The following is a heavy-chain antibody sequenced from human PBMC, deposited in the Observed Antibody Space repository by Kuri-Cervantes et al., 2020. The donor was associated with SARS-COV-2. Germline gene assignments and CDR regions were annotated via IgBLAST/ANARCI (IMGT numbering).Heavy chain of an antibody. CDR2: IYYSGST. CDR3: ARVGGQVAGTLYFQH. Sequence: GSLRLSCAVSGYSISSSYYWGWIRQPPGKGLEWIGSIYYSGSTYYNPSLKSRVTISVDTSKNQFSLKLSSVTAADTAVYYCARVGGQVAGTLYFQHWGQGTLVTVSS. J-gene: IGHJ1*01. V-gene: IGHV4-38-2*01. D-gene: IGHD6-19*01. CDR1: GYSISSSYY.